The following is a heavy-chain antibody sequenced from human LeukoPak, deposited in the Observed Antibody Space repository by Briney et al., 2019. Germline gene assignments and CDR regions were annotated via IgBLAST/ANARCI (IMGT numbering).Heavy chain of an antibody. J-gene: IGHJ4*02. Sequence: ASVKVSCKASGYTFVSHGFSWVRQAPGQGLEWMGIINPSGGTTRYAQKFQGRVTMTRDTSTSTVYMELSSLRSEDTAMYYCARGVNYDSSKAPDYWGQGTLVTVSS. CDR3: ARGVNYDSSKAPDY. D-gene: IGHD3-22*01. CDR2: INPSGGTT. V-gene: IGHV1-46*01. CDR1: GYTFVSHG.